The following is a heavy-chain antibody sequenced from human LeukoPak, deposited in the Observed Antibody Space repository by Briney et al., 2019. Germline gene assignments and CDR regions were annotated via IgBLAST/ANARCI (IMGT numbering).Heavy chain of an antibody. J-gene: IGHJ3*02. D-gene: IGHD5-18*01. CDR3: ARDSETAMIGDAFDI. CDR2: IYYSGST. V-gene: IGHV4-59*01. Sequence: PSETLSLTCTVSGGSISSYYWSWIRQPPGKGLEWIGYIYYSGSTNYNPSLKSRVTISVDTSKNQFSLKLSSVTAADTAVYYCARDSETAMIGDAFDIWGQGTMVTVSS. CDR1: GGSISSYY.